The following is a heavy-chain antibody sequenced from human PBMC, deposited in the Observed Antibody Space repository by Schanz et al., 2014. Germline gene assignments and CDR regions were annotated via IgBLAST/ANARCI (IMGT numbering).Heavy chain of an antibody. CDR1: GFTVSNSY. V-gene: IGHV3-23*04. D-gene: IGHD2-15*01. Sequence: DVQLVDSGGGLVQPGGSLRLSCAASGFTVSNSYIHWVRQAPGKGLEWVSAITGSGSKTYYADSVKGRFTIARDNSKNTLYLEMNRLRVDDTAVYYCSKDKQGSRSDDSWGQGTLVTVSS. J-gene: IGHJ5*01. CDR3: SKDKQGSRSDDS. CDR2: TGSGSKT.